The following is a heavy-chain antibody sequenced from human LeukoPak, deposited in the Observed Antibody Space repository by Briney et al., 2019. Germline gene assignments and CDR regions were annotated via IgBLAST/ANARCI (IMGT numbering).Heavy chain of an antibody. D-gene: IGHD3-9*01. CDR3: ASLTGLGWFDP. J-gene: IGHJ5*02. CDR1: GCSISSGSYY. V-gene: IGHV4-61*02. CDR2: IYTSGST. Sequence: PSQTLSLTCTVSGCSISSGSYYWSWIRQPAGKGLEWIGRIYTSGSTNYNPSLKSRVTISVDTSKNQFSLKLSSVTAADTAVYYCASLTGLGWFDPWGQGTLVTVSS.